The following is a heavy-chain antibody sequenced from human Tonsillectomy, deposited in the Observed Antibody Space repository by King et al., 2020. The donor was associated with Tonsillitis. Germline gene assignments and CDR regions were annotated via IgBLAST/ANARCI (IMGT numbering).Heavy chain of an antibody. V-gene: IGHV3-30*18. D-gene: IGHD6-19*01. CDR3: ANLDSGWYSYDY. J-gene: IGHJ4*02. CDR2: ISYDGSNK. Sequence: VQLVESGGGVVQPGRSLRLSCAASGFTFSSYGMHWVRQAPGKGLEWVAVISYDGSNKYYADSVKGRFTISRDNSKNTLYLQMNSLRAEDTAVYYCANLDSGWYSYDYWGQGTLVTVSS. CDR1: GFTFSSYG.